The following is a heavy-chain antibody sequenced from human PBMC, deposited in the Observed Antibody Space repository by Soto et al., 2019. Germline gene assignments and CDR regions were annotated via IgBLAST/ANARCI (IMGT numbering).Heavy chain of an antibody. CDR2: IKHDGSVQ. Sequence: QLVESGGGLVQPGGSLRLSCEASGFTFSGYWMSWVRQAPGKGLEWVADIKHDGSVQYYVDSVKGRLTISRDNAKKQLYLQMNGLRAEDTALYYCARAPYSNAWYRFDLWGKGTLVTVSS. V-gene: IGHV3-7*03. J-gene: IGHJ4*02. CDR1: GFTFSGYW. D-gene: IGHD4-4*01. CDR3: ARAPYSNAWYRFDL.